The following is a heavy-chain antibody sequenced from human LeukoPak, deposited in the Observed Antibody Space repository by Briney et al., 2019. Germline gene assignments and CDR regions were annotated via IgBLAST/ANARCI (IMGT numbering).Heavy chain of an antibody. V-gene: IGHV1-46*01. D-gene: IGHD3-22*01. CDR2: INPSGGST. CDR1: GYTFTSYY. CDR3: ARAGGAYYYDSRSDWFDP. J-gene: IGHJ5*02. Sequence: ASVKVSCKASGYTFTSYYMHWVRQAPGQGLEWMGIINPSGGSTSYAQKFQGRVTMTRDTSTSTVYMELSSLRSEDTAVYYCARAGGAYYYDSRSDWFDPWRQGTLVTVSS.